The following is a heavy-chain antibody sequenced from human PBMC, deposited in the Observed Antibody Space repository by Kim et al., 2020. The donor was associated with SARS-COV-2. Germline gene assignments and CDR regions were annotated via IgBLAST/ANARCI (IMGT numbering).Heavy chain of an antibody. D-gene: IGHD5-12*01. J-gene: IGHJ3*02. V-gene: IGHV4-39*02. Sequence: SETLSLTCIVSGTSIRSNDCYWGWIRQAPGKGPEWIGIIYYSGGTFDSPFPKRRLTISVDPAKNHFSLELTSVTAADTAVYYCVRGGESSGHDAAYDIWGQGSLVTVSS. CDR1: GTSIRSNDCY. CDR3: VRGGESSGHDAAYDI. CDR2: IYYSGGT.